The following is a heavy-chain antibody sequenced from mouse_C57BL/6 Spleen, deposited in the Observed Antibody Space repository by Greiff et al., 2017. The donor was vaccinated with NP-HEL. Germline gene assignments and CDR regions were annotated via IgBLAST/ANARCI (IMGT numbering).Heavy chain of an antibody. D-gene: IGHD2-4*01. CDR3: TRDYDYGGYAMDY. CDR2: ISSGGDYI. J-gene: IGHJ4*01. Sequence: EVKLMESGEGLVKPGGSLKLSCAASGFTFSSYAMSWVRQTPEKRLEWVAYISSGGDYIYYADTVKGRFTISRDNARNTLYLQMSSLKSEDTAMYYCTRDYDYGGYAMDYWGQGTSVTVSS. CDR1: GFTFSSYA. V-gene: IGHV5-9-1*02.